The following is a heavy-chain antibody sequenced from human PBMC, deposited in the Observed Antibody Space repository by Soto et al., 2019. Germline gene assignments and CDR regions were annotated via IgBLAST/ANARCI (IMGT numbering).Heavy chain of an antibody. CDR1: GGPCSSYG. D-gene: IGHD3-10*01. CDR2: VCYDGRNK. J-gene: IGHJ6*02. CDR3: ARDGIRVVRGVGSHVGYYGMDV. Sequence: WGSLRVSCRVAGGPCSSYGSHWVRKAPGKGLEWVAFVCYDGRNKYYADSVKGRFTISRDNSKNTLYLQMNSLRAEDTAVYYCARDGIRVVRGVGSHVGYYGMDVWGQGTTVTLSS. V-gene: IGHV3-33*08.